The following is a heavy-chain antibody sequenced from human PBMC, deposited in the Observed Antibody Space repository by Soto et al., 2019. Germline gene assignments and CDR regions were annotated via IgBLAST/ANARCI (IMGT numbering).Heavy chain of an antibody. V-gene: IGHV1-69*04. CDR1: GGTFSSYT. Sequence: ASVKVSCKASGGTFSSYTISWVRQAPGQGLEWMGRIIPILGIANYAQKFQGRVTITADKSTSTAYMELSSLRSEDTAVYYCARDRDCSGGRCYDNWFDPWGQGNLVTFSS. CDR2: IIPILGIA. J-gene: IGHJ5*02. D-gene: IGHD2-15*01. CDR3: ARDRDCSGGRCYDNWFDP.